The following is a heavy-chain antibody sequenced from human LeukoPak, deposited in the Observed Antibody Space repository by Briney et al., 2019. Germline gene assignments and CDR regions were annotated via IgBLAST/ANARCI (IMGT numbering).Heavy chain of an antibody. D-gene: IGHD3/OR15-3a*01. CDR3: ARVSGTWTFDY. J-gene: IGHJ4*02. CDR1: GFTFSSYW. V-gene: IGHV3-21*01. Sequence: GGSLRLSCAASGFTFSSYWMSWVRQAPGKGLEWVSSITGSSSFIYYADSVKGRFTISRDNAKNSLYLQMNSLRAEDTAVYYCARVSGTWTFDYWGQGTLVTVSS. CDR2: ITGSSSFI.